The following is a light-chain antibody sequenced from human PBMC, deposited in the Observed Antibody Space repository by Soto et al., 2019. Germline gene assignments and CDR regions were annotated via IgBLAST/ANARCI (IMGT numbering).Light chain of an antibody. Sequence: QSVLTQPPSVSGAPGRRVTISCTGSSSNIGAGYDVHWYQQFPGTAPKLLIYGNSNRPSGVPDRFSGSKSGTSASLAITGLQAEDEADYYCQSYDSSLSGVFGSGTKVTVL. CDR2: GNS. V-gene: IGLV1-40*01. J-gene: IGLJ1*01. CDR1: SSNIGAGYD. CDR3: QSYDSSLSGV.